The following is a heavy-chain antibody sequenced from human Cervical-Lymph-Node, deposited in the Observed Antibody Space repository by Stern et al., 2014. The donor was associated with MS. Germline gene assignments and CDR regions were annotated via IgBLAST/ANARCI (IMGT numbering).Heavy chain of an antibody. V-gene: IGHV4-59*01. CDR2: IYYNGNT. CDR1: DDSIRSYY. D-gene: IGHD6-19*01. CDR3: ARVYSSGRNWFDP. J-gene: IGHJ5*02. Sequence: VQLVESGPGLVKPSETLSLTCSVSDDSIRSYYWSWIRQPPGKGLEWIGHIYYNGNTNYNPSPNSRVILSIEPSKKQFSLNLRSVTAADAAVYYCARVYSSGRNWFDPWGQGTLVTVSS.